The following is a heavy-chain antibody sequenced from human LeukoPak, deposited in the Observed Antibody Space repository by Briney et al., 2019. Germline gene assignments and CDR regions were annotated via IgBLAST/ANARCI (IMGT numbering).Heavy chain of an antibody. CDR3: AREATVKSSGWYNWFDP. D-gene: IGHD6-19*01. CDR1: GFTVSSNY. V-gene: IGHV3-53*01. J-gene: IGHJ5*02. Sequence: GGSLRLSCAASGFTVSSNYMSWVRRAPGKGLEWVSLIYNDGSTYYVDSVKGRFTISRDNSKNTLYLQMNSLRAEDTAVYYCAREATVKSSGWYNWFDPWSQGTLVTVSS. CDR2: IYNDGST.